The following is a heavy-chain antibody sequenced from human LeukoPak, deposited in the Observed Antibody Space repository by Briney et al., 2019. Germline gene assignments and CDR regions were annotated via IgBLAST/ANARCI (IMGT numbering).Heavy chain of an antibody. CDR1: GGSISSSSYY. CDR3: ARAGFVGFDWLLFPQYFDY. D-gene: IGHD3-9*01. V-gene: IGHV4-39*07. Sequence: PSETLSLTCTVSGGSISSSSYYWGWIRQPPGKGLEWIGSIYYSGSTYYNPSLKSRVTISVDTSKNQFSLKLSSVTAADTAVYYCARAGFVGFDWLLFPQYFDYWGQGTLVTVSS. J-gene: IGHJ4*02. CDR2: IYYSGST.